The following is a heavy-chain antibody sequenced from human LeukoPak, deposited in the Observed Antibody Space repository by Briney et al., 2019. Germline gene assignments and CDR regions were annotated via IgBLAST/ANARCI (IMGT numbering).Heavy chain of an antibody. Sequence: GGSLRLSCAASGFTFSGYPIHWVRQAPGKGLEWVAVISYDGSNKYYADSVKGRFTISRDNSKNTLYLQMNSLRAEDTAVYYCAKGCVSSCYTGFDYWGQGTLVTVSS. V-gene: IGHV3-30-3*02. CDR3: AKGCVSSCYTGFDY. CDR2: ISYDGSNK. J-gene: IGHJ4*02. CDR1: GFTFSGYP. D-gene: IGHD2-2*02.